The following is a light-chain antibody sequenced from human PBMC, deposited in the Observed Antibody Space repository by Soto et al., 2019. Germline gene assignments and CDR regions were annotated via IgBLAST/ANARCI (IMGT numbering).Light chain of an antibody. V-gene: IGKV1-5*01. CDR2: DAP. CDR1: QSISNW. J-gene: IGKJ1*01. CDR3: QQYNSYST. Sequence: DIQMTQSPSTLSASVGDRGTITCRASQSISNWLAWYQQKPGKAPKLLIYDAPSLESGVPSRFSGSGSGTEFTLTISSLQPDDFATYYCQQYNSYSTFGQGTKVDI.